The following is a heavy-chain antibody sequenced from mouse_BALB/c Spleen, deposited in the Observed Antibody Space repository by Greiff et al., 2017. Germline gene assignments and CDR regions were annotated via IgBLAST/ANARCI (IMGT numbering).Heavy chain of an antibody. CDR1: GYSFTSYW. Sequence: VQLKQSGTVLARPGASVKMSCKASGYSFTSYWMHWVKQRPGQGLEWIGAIYPGNSDTSYNQKFKGKAKLTAVTSASTAYMELSSLTNEDSAVYYCTRQIYYGNFYFDYWGQGTTLTVSS. J-gene: IGHJ2*01. D-gene: IGHD2-1*01. CDR3: TRQIYYGNFYFDY. CDR2: IYPGNSDT. V-gene: IGHV1-5*01.